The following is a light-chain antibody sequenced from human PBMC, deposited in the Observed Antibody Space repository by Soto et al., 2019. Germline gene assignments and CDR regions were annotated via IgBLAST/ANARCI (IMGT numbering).Light chain of an antibody. V-gene: IGKV1-39*01. J-gene: IGKJ1*01. Sequence: DIQMTQSPSSLSASVGDRVTISCRASQNIHKYLNWYQQRPGKAPNLLVYEATSLETGVSSKFSGSGSGTEITLTINSLQPEDVATYYCQQSFVSPWTFGQGT. CDR3: QQSFVSPWT. CDR1: QNIHKY. CDR2: EAT.